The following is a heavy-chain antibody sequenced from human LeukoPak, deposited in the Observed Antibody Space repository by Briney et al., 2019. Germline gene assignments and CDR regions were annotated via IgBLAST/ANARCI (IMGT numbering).Heavy chain of an antibody. CDR1: GGTFSSYA. V-gene: IGHV1-69*06. CDR3: ARGGVDTAMADFFDY. J-gene: IGHJ4*02. Sequence: ASVKVSCKASGGTFSSYAISWVRQAPGQGLEWMGGIIPIFGTTNSAQKFQGRVTITADKSTSTAYMELSRLRSDDTAVYYCARGGVDTAMADFFDYWGQGTLVTVSS. CDR2: IIPIFGTT. D-gene: IGHD5-18*01.